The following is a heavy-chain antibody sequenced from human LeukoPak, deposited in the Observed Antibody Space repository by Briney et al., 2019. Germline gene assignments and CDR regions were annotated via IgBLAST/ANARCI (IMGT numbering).Heavy chain of an antibody. CDR3: ARHPDYYDSSGHFYVEAFHI. CDR1: GGSISSSRYY. Sequence: SETLSLTCTVSGGSISSSRYYWGWIRQPPGKGLEWIGSIHYSGSTYYNPSLKSRVTVSVDTSENQFSLKLSSVTAADTAVFYCARHPDYYDSSGHFYVEAFHIWGQGTMVTVSS. V-gene: IGHV4-39*01. CDR2: IHYSGST. J-gene: IGHJ3*02. D-gene: IGHD3-22*01.